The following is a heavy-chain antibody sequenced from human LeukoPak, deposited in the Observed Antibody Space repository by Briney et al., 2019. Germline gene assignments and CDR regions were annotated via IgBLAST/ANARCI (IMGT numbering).Heavy chain of an antibody. V-gene: IGHV4-31*03. Sequence: SETLSLTCTVSGGSISSGGYYWSWIRQHPGKGLEWIGYIYYSGSTYYNPSLKSRVTISVDTSKNQFSLKLSSVTAADTAVYYCARDRRVGCSSTSCYYLDYWGQGTLVTVSS. CDR1: GGSISSGGYY. CDR3: ARDRRVGCSSTSCYYLDY. CDR2: IYYSGST. J-gene: IGHJ4*02. D-gene: IGHD2-2*01.